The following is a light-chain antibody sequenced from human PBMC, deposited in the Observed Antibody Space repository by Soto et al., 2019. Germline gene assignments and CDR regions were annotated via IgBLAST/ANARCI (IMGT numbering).Light chain of an antibody. CDR2: DND. Sequence: HSVLTQPPSLSAAPGQQVTISCSGSSSNIGDNYVSWYQHLPGTAPKLVVYDNDRRPSGIPGRFSGSKSGTSATLVITGLQTGDEADYYCGTWDDRLDGNYVFGTGTKV. J-gene: IGLJ1*01. CDR3: GTWDDRLDGNYV. V-gene: IGLV1-51*01. CDR1: SSNIGDNY.